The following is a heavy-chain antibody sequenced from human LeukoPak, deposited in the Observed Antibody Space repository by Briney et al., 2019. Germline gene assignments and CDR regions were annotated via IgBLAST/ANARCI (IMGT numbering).Heavy chain of an antibody. D-gene: IGHD6-19*01. Sequence: ASVNESCKASGYTFTSYYMHWVRQAPGQGLEWMGIINPSGGSTSYAQKFQGRVTMTMDMSTSTVYMELSSLRSEDTAVYYCARGSSYSSGFKISMGFDYWGQGTLVTVSS. CDR2: INPSGGST. J-gene: IGHJ4*02. V-gene: IGHV1-46*01. CDR1: GYTFTSYY. CDR3: ARGSSYSSGFKISMGFDY.